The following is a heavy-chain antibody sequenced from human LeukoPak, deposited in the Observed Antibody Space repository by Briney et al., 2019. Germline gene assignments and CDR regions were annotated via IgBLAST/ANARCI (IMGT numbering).Heavy chain of an antibody. V-gene: IGHV3-66*01. CDR3: ARVRGSYLDY. Sequence: PGGSLRLSRAASGFTVSSNYMSWVRQAPGKGLEWVSVIYSGGSTYYADSVKGRFTISRDNSKNTLYLQMNGLRAEDTAVYYCARVRGSYLDYWGQGTLVTVSS. D-gene: IGHD3-16*01. J-gene: IGHJ4*02. CDR1: GFTVSSNY. CDR2: IYSGGST.